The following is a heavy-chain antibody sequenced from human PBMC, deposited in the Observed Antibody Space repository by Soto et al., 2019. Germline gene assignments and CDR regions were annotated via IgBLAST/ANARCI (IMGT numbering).Heavy chain of an antibody. D-gene: IGHD3-9*01. J-gene: IGHJ4*02. Sequence: QVQLVQSGAEVKKPGSSVKVSCKASGGTFSSYTISWVRQAPGQGLEWMGRIIPILGIANYAQKFQGRVTITADKSTSTAYMELSSLRSEDTAVYYCVGEGDDILTGYLLDSWGQGTLVTVSS. CDR1: GGTFSSYT. CDR2: IIPILGIA. V-gene: IGHV1-69*02. CDR3: VGEGDDILTGYLLDS.